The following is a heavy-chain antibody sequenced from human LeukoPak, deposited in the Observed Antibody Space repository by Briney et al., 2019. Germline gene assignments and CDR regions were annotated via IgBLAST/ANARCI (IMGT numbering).Heavy chain of an antibody. Sequence: SETLSLTCTVSGDSISSSSYYWGWIRQPPGKGLEWIGSIYYSGSTYYNPSLKSRVTISVDTSKNQFSLKLSSVTAADTAVYYCARHCLPYGSGSYYKGPYYYYYYMDVWGKGTTVSVSS. J-gene: IGHJ6*03. CDR1: GDSISSSSYY. CDR2: IYYSGST. V-gene: IGHV4-39*01. CDR3: ARHCLPYGSGSYYKGPYYYYYYMDV. D-gene: IGHD3-10*01.